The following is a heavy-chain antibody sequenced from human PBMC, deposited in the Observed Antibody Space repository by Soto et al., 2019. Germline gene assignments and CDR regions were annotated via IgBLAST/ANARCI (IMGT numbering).Heavy chain of an antibody. D-gene: IGHD1-1*01. V-gene: IGHV1-18*01. CDR3: ARGRYGDY. CDR2: ISAHHGNT. CDR1: GYTFTSYG. Sequence: QVHLVQSGAEVKKPGASVKVSCKASGYTFTSYGITWVRQAPGQGLEWMGWISAHHGNTDYAQKLQGRVIVTRYTSTSTAYMELRSLRSDDTAVYYCARGRYGDYWGQGALVTVSS. J-gene: IGHJ4*02.